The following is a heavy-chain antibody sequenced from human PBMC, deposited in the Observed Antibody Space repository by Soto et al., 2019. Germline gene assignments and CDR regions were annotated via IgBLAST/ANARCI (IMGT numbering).Heavy chain of an antibody. J-gene: IGHJ4*02. CDR3: ARVVGDIVVVPAAKRIYYFDY. CDR1: GGSFSGYY. V-gene: IGHV4-34*01. Sequence: SETLSLTCAVYGGSFSGYYWSWIRQPPGKGLEWIGEINHSGSTNYNPSLKSRVTISVDTSKNQFSLKLSSVTAADTAVYYCARVVGDIVVVPAAKRIYYFDYWGQGTLVTVSS. D-gene: IGHD2-2*01. CDR2: INHSGST.